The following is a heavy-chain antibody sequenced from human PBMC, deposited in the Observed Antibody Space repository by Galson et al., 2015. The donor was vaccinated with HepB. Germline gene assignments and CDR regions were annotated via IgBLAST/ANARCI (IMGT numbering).Heavy chain of an antibody. D-gene: IGHD3-3*01. CDR3: AREGSGSYTDFDY. Sequence: SLRLSCAASGFTFSSYWMHWVRQAPGKGLVWVSRLNSDGSGTTYADSVKGRFAISRDNAKSTLYLQMNNLRAEDTAVYYCAREGSGSYTDFDYWGQGTLVTVSS. CDR2: LNSDGSGT. V-gene: IGHV3-74*01. J-gene: IGHJ4*02. CDR1: GFTFSSYW.